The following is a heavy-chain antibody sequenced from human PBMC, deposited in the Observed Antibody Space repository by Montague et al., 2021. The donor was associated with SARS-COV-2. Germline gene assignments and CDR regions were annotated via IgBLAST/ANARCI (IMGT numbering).Heavy chain of an antibody. CDR3: VRELRSSSVLRWFDP. D-gene: IGHD5/OR15-5a*01. CDR2: IDRYGGGP. V-gene: IGHV3-20*04. CDR1: GFSFGDHC. J-gene: IGHJ5*02. Sequence: SLRLSCAASGFSFGDHCMSWVRQVPGKGLQWVSGIDRYGGGPDYADSVKGRFTIPRDNAKNSLFLQMNSLRVEDTAFYYCVRELRSSSVLRWFDPWGQGTLVTVSS.